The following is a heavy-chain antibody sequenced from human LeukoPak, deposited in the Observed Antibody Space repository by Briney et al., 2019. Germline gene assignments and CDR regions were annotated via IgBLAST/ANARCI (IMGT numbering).Heavy chain of an antibody. CDR2: IYTTGGT. V-gene: IGHV4-61*02. CDR3: ARRQEGHDY. CDR1: GVSIAKTFYY. J-gene: IGHJ4*02. Sequence: TSQTLSLTCTVSGVSIAKTFYYWNWLRQPAGKGLEWIGRIYTTGGTDYNPSLKSRVTISLDTAKNQSSLKMTSVTAADTAVYYCARRQEGHDYWGQGTLVTVSS.